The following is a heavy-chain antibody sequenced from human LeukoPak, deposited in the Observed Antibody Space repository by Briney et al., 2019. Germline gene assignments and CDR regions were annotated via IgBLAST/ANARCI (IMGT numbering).Heavy chain of an antibody. CDR1: GFTFSTYN. CDR2: ISSSTNYI. CDR3: ARGPNGRTFDI. V-gene: IGHV3-21*01. Sequence: GGSLRLSCAASGFTFSTYNMNWVRQAPGKGLRWVSFISSSTNYIYYADSVKGRFTISRDNAKDSLYLQMNSLTAEDTAVYYCARGPNGRTFDIWGQGTMVTVSS. J-gene: IGHJ3*02. D-gene: IGHD4-17*01.